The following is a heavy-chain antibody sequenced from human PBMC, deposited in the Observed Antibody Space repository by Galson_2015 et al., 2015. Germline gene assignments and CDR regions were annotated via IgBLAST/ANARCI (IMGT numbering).Heavy chain of an antibody. V-gene: IGHV3-30*03. CDR1: GFTFSSYN. J-gene: IGHJ3*02. CDR3: ARWSGVALEI. D-gene: IGHD3-10*01. CDR2: ISYDGGTK. Sequence: SLRLSCAASGFTFSSYNMHWVRQAPGKGLEWVAVISYDGGTKYYVDSVKGRFTISRDNSKNTRYLQVNSLRAEDTAVYYCARWSGVALEIPGQGTMVPVSS.